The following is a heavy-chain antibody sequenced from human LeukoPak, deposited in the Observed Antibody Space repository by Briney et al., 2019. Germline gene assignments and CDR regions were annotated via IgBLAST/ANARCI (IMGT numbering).Heavy chain of an antibody. D-gene: IGHD2-15*01. CDR1: GFDFSDFY. V-gene: IGHV3-73*01. CDR3: TRQHCSGGTCSYVDY. CDR2: IRTKPNSYTT. Sequence: GGSLKLSCAASGFDFSDFYMHWVRQASGRGLEWVGLIRTKPNSYTTVYAASVKGRFTISRDDSEKSAYLQMNSLKAEDTAVYYCTRQHCSGGTCSYVDYWGQGTLVTVSS. J-gene: IGHJ4*02.